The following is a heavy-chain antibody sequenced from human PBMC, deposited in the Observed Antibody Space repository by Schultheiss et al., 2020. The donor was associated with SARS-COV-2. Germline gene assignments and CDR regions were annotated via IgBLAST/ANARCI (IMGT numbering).Heavy chain of an antibody. CDR1: GGSISSGSYY. CDR2: IYTSGST. J-gene: IGHJ6*02. D-gene: IGHD5-24*01. V-gene: IGHV4-61*02. CDR3: ARDEGSEMAANPDYYYYGMDV. Sequence: SETLSLTCTVSGGSISSGSYYWSWIRQPAGKGLEWIGRIYTSGSTYYNPSLKSRVTISVDTSKNQFSLKLSSVTAADTAVYYCARDEGSEMAANPDYYYYGMDVWGQGTTVTVSS.